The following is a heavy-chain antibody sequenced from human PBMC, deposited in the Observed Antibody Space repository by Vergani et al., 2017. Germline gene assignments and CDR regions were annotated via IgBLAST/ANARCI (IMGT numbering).Heavy chain of an antibody. CDR1: GGSFSGYY. CDR2: INHSGST. D-gene: IGHD1-26*01. Sequence: QVQLQQWGAGLLKPSETLSLTCAVYGGSFSGYYWSWIRQPPGKGLEWIGEINHSGSTNYNPSLKSRVTISVDTSKNQFSLKLSSVTAADTAVYCCARRGNDYYNVYHYKMLGAFDIWGQGTMVTVSS. V-gene: IGHV4-34*01. CDR3: ARRGNDYYNVYHYKMLGAFDI. J-gene: IGHJ3*02.